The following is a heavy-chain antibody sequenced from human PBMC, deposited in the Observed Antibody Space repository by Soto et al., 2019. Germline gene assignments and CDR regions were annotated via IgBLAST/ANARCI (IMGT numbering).Heavy chain of an antibody. J-gene: IGHJ3*02. CDR3: AREGFYSRGLYGKDVFDI. D-gene: IGHD6-19*01. Sequence: PGGSLRLSCAASGFTFTSYAMSWVRQAPGKGLEWVSSVSGRDGSTYYGDSVKGRFTISRDTSKNTLYLQMNSLRAEDTAVYYCAREGFYSRGLYGKDVFDIWGQGKMVTVSS. CDR1: GFTFTSYA. CDR2: VSGRDGST. V-gene: IGHV3-23*02.